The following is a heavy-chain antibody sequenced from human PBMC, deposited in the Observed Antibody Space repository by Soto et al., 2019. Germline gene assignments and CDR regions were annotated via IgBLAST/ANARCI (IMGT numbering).Heavy chain of an antibody. CDR2: IIPLFGTA. Sequence: QVQLLQSGAELKRPGSSVKVSCKASGETFSTFAITWVRQAPGHGPEWMGGIIPLFGTAHYARRFEDRVTMTAAESTSTAYMELRSLTSEDTASYYCARGSPCSTTTCSLNEVWFDPWGQGTLVTVST. J-gene: IGHJ5*02. D-gene: IGHD1-1*01. V-gene: IGHV1-69*01. CDR3: ARGSPCSTTTCSLNEVWFDP. CDR1: GETFSTFA.